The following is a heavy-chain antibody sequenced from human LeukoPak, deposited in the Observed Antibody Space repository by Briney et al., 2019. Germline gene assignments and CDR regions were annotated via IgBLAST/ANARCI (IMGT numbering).Heavy chain of an antibody. CDR1: GGSISSYY. V-gene: IGHV4-4*07. Sequence: SETLSLTCTVSGGSISSYYWSWIRQPAGKGLEWIGRIYTSGSTNYNPSLKSRVTMSVDTSKNQFSQKLSSVTAADTAVYYCAVYDILTGTFDYWGQGTLVTVSS. D-gene: IGHD3-9*01. CDR3: AVYDILTGTFDY. CDR2: IYTSGST. J-gene: IGHJ4*02.